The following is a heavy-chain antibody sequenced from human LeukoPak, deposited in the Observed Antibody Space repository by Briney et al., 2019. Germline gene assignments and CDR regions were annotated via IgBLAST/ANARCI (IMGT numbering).Heavy chain of an antibody. D-gene: IGHD2/OR15-2a*01. V-gene: IGHV1-24*01. J-gene: IGHJ4*02. Sequence: ASVKVSCKVSGYTLTKLSMHWVRQAPGKGLEWMGGFDSEDGETIYAQKFQGRVTMTEDTSTDTAYMELSSLRSEDTAVYYRATTLNSHFDYWGQGTLVTVSS. CDR2: FDSEDGET. CDR1: GYTLTKLS. CDR3: ATTLNSHFDY.